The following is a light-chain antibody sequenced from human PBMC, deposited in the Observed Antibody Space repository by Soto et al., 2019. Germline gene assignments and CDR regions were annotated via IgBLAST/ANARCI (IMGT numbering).Light chain of an antibody. J-gene: IGLJ1*01. Sequence: QSVLTQPASVSGSPGQSITISCTGTSSDFGTYNLVSWYQQHPGKAPKLMIYEVNKRPSGVSDRFSGSKSGNTASLTISGLQAEDEADYYCCSYAGSSTLYVFGTGTKDTDL. CDR1: SSDFGTYNL. CDR3: CSYAGSSTLYV. V-gene: IGLV2-23*02. CDR2: EVN.